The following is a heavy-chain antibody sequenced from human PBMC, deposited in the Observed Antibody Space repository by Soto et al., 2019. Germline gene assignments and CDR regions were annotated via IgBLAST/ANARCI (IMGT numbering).Heavy chain of an antibody. CDR1: GYSFTSYW. V-gene: IGHV5-51*03. CDR2: IYPGDSDT. CDR3: ARTVYYDFWSGYPQLDWFDP. Sequence: EVQLVQSGAEVKKPGESLQISCKGSGYSFTSYWIGWVRQMPGKGLEWMGIIYPGDSDTRYSPSFQGQVTISADKSISTAYLQWSSLKASDTAMYYCARTVYYDFWSGYPQLDWFDPWGQGTLVTVSS. J-gene: IGHJ5*02. D-gene: IGHD3-3*01.